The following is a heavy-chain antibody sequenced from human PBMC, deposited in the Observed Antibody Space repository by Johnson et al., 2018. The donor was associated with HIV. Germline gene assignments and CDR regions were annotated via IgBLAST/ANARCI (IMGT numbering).Heavy chain of an antibody. Sequence: VQLVESGGGLVKPGGSLSLSCAASGFTFSDYYMSWIRQAPGKGLEWVSYISRSGSSIYYADSVKGRFTIFRDNAKNSLFLEISSLRAEDTAVYYCAKASYSSSGWGAFDIWGQGTMVTVSS. D-gene: IGHD6-6*01. CDR3: AKASYSSSGWGAFDI. CDR2: ISRSGSSI. V-gene: IGHV3-11*04. CDR1: GFTFSDYY. J-gene: IGHJ3*02.